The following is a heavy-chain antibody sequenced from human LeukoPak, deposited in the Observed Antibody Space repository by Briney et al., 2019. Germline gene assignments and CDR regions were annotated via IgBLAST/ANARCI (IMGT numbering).Heavy chain of an antibody. CDR3: VREGEGPLSKDFDY. D-gene: IGHD2/OR15-2a*01. Sequence: ASVKVSCKSSGFTFTDHYIHWVRQSPGQGLEWMGYIGPHSTFTSSPQEFHGRVTMTRDASMSTAYMELTRLTSDDTAVYYCVREGEGPLSKDFDYWGQGTLVTVSS. CDR1: GFTFTDHY. J-gene: IGHJ4*02. V-gene: IGHV1-2*02. CDR2: IGPHSTFT.